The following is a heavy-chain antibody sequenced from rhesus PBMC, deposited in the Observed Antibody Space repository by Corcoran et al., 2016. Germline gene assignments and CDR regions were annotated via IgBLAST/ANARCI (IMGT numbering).Heavy chain of an antibody. D-gene: IGHD6-13*01. CDR1: GGSFCGGYE. CDR2: ITGSSGSA. CDR3: GTRGRWSGNRFDV. J-gene: IGHJ5-1*01. Sequence: QVQLQESGPGLVNPSETLSLTCPVSGGSFCGGYEWNWVRQSPGKGLEWIGYITGSSGSANYNPSRKNRVTISKDTSKNQFSLRLTSVTAADTAVYYCGTRGRWSGNRFDVWGPGVLVIVSS. V-gene: IGHV4-76*01.